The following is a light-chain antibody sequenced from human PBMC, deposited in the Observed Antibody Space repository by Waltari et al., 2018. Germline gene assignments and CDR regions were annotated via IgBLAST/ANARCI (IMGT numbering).Light chain of an antibody. V-gene: IGKV1-5*01. CDR2: DAY. Sequence: DIQMTQSPSTLSASLQDRFTITCRASQSISSWLAWYQQKPGKAPKLLIYDAYSLESRVPSRFSGSGSGTEFTLTISSLQPDDFATYYCQQYNSYSMYTFGQGTKLEIK. J-gene: IGKJ2*01. CDR3: QQYNSYSMYT. CDR1: QSISSW.